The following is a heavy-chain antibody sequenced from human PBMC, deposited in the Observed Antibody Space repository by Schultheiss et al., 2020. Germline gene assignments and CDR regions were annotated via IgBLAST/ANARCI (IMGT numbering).Heavy chain of an antibody. CDR1: GGSVSSGSYY. CDR3: ASMGTELVP. CDR2: IYYSST. D-gene: IGHD5-18*01. V-gene: IGHV4-61*01. J-gene: IGHJ5*02. Sequence: LRLSCTVSGGSVSSGSYYWSWIRQPPGKGLEWIGYIYYSSTNYNPSLKSRVTMSVDTSKNQFSLKLSSVTAADTAVYYCASMGTELVPWGQGTLVTVSS.